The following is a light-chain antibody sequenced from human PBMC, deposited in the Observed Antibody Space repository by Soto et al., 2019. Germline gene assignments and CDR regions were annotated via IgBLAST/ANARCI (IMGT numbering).Light chain of an antibody. V-gene: IGKV1-39*01. CDR2: AAS. CDR3: QQYGSSPFT. CDR1: QSISNH. J-gene: IGKJ3*01. Sequence: DIQMTQSPSSLSASVEDRVIITCRASQSISNHLNWYQQKPGKAPKLLIFAASSLQSGVPSRFSGSRSGTDFTLTINRLEPEDFAVYYCQQYGSSPFTFGPGTKVDI.